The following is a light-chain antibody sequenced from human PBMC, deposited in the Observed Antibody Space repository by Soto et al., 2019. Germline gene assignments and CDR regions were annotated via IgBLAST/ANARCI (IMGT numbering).Light chain of an antibody. CDR1: QDIINH. CDR3: QNYHLALGT. CDR2: GAS. V-gene: IGKV1-27*01. J-gene: IGKJ5*01. Sequence: DIQMTQSPSSLSASVGDTVTITCRASQDIINHLAWYQQRPGKVPHLLIYGASTLHSGVPSRFRGSGSGTHFTLTNSSLQPEDVATYYCQNYHLALGTFGQGTRLEIK.